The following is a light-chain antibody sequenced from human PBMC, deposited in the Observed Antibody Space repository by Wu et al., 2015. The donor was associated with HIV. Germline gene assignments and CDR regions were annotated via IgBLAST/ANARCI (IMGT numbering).Light chain of an antibody. J-gene: IGKJ4*01. CDR1: QSISNW. Sequence: DIQMTQSPSTLSASIGDRVTITCRASQSISNWLAWYQQKPGKAPKLLIYQTSTLENGVPSRFSGSGSDTEFTLTISCLQPDDFATYYCQHYKTYSPTFDGGTNVEIK. V-gene: IGKV1-5*03. CDR2: QTS. CDR3: QHYKTYSPT.